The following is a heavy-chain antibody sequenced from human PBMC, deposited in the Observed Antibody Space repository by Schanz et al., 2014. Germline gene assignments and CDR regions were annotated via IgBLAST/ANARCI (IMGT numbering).Heavy chain of an antibody. CDR2: IGPASDP. CDR3: ARGRRGDCRRTSCTYYFDY. Sequence: DVQLVESGGGLVQPGGSLRLSCAASGFTFTGHWMSWVRQAIGKGLEWVSGIGPASDPYYAGSVKGRFTISRENGKNSLYLQMNSLRAGDTAVYYCARGRRGDCRRTSCTYYFDYWGQGTLVTVSS. V-gene: IGHV3-13*05. J-gene: IGHJ4*02. CDR1: GFTFTGHW. D-gene: IGHD2-2*01.